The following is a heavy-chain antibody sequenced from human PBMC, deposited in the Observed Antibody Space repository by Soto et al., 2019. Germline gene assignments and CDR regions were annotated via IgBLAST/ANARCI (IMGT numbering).Heavy chain of an antibody. CDR3: ARDDPRVTIFGVVNTRCYGMDV. CDR1: GFTLSDYY. J-gene: IGHJ6*02. CDR2: ISSSGSTI. D-gene: IGHD3-3*01. V-gene: IGHV3-11*01. Sequence: PGGSLRLSCAPSGFTLSDYYMSWIRQAPGKGLEWVSYISSSGSTIYYADSVKGRFTISRDNAKNSLYLQMNSLRAEDTAVYYCARDDPRVTIFGVVNTRCYGMDVWGQVPTVTVSS.